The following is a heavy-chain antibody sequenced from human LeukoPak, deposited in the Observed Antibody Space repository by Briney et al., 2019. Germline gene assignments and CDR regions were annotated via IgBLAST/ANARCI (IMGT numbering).Heavy chain of an antibody. CDR3: ARGPRIAAAGRRGDDY. CDR1: GGTFSSYA. J-gene: IGHJ4*02. Sequence: ASVKVSCKASGGTFSSYAISWVRQAPGQGLEWMGRINPNSGGTNYAQKFQGRVTMTRDTSISTAYMELSRLRSDDTAVYYCARGPRIAAAGRRGDDYWGQGTLVTVSS. D-gene: IGHD6-13*01. V-gene: IGHV1-2*06. CDR2: INPNSGGT.